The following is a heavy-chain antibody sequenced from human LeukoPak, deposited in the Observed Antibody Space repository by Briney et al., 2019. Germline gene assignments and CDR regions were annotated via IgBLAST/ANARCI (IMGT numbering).Heavy chain of an antibody. CDR2: IYYSGST. V-gene: IGHV4-59*01. CDR1: GGSISSYY. J-gene: IGHJ4*02. Sequence: SETLSLTCTVSGGSISSYYWSWIRQPPGKGLEWIGYIYYSGSTNYNPSLKSRVTISVDTSKNQFSLKLSSVTAADTAVYYCAALGYSYGFDYWGQGTLVSLFS. D-gene: IGHD5-18*01. CDR3: AALGYSYGFDY.